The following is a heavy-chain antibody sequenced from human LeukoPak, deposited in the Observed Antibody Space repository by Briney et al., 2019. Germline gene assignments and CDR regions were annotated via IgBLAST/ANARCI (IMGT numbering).Heavy chain of an antibody. D-gene: IGHD3-3*01. J-gene: IGHJ4*02. Sequence: GGSLRLSCAASGFSVTYNYLSWVRQAPGKGLEWVSLIYTGGITYYADSVKGRFTISRDNSRNMLFLQMNSLRAEDTAVYYCAKYDAYVPFDYWGQGTLVTVSS. V-gene: IGHV3-53*01. CDR2: IYTGGIT. CDR1: GFSVTYNY. CDR3: AKYDAYVPFDY.